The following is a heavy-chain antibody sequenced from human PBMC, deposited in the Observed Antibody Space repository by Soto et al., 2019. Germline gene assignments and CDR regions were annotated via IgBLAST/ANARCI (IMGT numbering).Heavy chain of an antibody. D-gene: IGHD3-22*01. CDR3: ATVPYDSSGYFDY. J-gene: IGHJ4*02. CDR2: FDPEDGET. CDR1: GYTLTELS. V-gene: IGHV1-24*01. Sequence: WASVKVSCKVSGYTLTELSMHWVRQAPGKGLEWMGGFDPEDGETIYAQKFQGRVTMTEDTSTDTAYMELSSLRSEDTAVYYCATVPYDSSGYFDYWGQGTLVTVSS.